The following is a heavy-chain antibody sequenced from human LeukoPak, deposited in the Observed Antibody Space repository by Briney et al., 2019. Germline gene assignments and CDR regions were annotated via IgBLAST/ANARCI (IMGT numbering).Heavy chain of an antibody. V-gene: IGHV1-2*02. CDR1: GYSFTVDY. CDR3: ARHGGAADY. D-gene: IGHD1-26*01. J-gene: IGHJ4*02. Sequence: ASVRVSCKASGYSFTVDYIHWVRQAPGQGLEWMGWINPNTDGTSYAQKFQGRVTMTRDASISTAYMELTRLRSDDTAVYYCARHGGAADYWGQGTLVTVSS. CDR2: INPNTDGT.